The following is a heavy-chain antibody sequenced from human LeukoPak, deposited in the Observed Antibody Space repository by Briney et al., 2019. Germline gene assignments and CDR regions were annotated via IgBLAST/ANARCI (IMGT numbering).Heavy chain of an antibody. V-gene: IGHV3-30*04. CDR3: ARDKSAAADYYFDY. CDR2: TSVDGRDK. J-gene: IGHJ4*02. CDR1: GFTFSNYA. Sequence: GGSLRLSCTASGFTFSNYAMSWVRQAPGKGLEWVAVTSVDGRDKYHADSVKGRFTISRDNSKNTLYLQMISLRTDDTAVYYCARDKSAAADYYFDYWGQGTLVTVSS. D-gene: IGHD6-25*01.